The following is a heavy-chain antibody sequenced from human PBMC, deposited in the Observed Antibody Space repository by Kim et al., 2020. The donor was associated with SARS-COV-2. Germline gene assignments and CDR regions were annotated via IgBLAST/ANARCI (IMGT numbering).Heavy chain of an antibody. CDR3: ARGGSNWFDP. Sequence: TTTSNASLKSRLTMSIDTSKNQFSLKIRSVTAADTAVYYCARGGSNWFDPWGQGILVSVSS. D-gene: IGHD3-10*01. V-gene: IGHV4-59*09. J-gene: IGHJ5*02. CDR2: TT.